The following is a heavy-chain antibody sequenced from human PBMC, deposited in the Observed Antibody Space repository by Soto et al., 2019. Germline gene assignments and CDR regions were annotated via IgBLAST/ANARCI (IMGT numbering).Heavy chain of an antibody. CDR3: ARGSTVDFDPVEYYFDY. D-gene: IGHD4-17*01. V-gene: IGHV4-59*01. CDR2: IYYSGST. J-gene: IGHJ4*02. CDR1: GGSISSYY. Sequence: QVQLQESGPGLVKPSETLSLTCTVSGGSISSYYWSWIRQPPGKGLEWIGYIYYSGSTNYNPSLKSRVTISVDTSKNQFSLKLSSVTAADTAVYYCARGSTVDFDPVEYYFDYWGQGTLVTVSS.